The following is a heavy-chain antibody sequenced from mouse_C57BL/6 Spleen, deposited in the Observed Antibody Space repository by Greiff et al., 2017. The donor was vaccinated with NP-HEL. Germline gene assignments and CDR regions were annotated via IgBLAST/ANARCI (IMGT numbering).Heavy chain of an antibody. Sequence: QVQLQQSGAELVRPGSSVKLSCKASGYTFTSYWMHWVKQRPIQGLEWIGNIDPSDSETHYNQKFKDKATLTVDKSSSTAYMQLSSLTSEDSAVYYCARKGGNSSGYWYFDVWGTGTTVTVSS. V-gene: IGHV1-52*01. CDR3: ARKGGNSSGYWYFDV. D-gene: IGHD3-2*02. CDR1: GYTFTSYW. CDR2: IDPSDSET. J-gene: IGHJ1*03.